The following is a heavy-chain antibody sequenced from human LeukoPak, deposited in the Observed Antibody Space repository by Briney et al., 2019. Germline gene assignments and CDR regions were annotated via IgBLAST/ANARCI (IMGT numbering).Heavy chain of an antibody. D-gene: IGHD3-22*01. CDR1: GGSISSGSYY. CDR3: ARDRVVTMIGRRYHYYYYMDV. J-gene: IGHJ6*03. V-gene: IGHV4-61*02. Sequence: SEPLSLTCTLSGGSISSGSYYWRWIRQPAGKGLEWIGRIYTSGSTNYNPSLKSRVTISVDTSKNQFSLKLSSVTAADTAVYYCARDRVVTMIGRRYHYYYYMDVWGKGTTVTVSS. CDR2: IYTSGST.